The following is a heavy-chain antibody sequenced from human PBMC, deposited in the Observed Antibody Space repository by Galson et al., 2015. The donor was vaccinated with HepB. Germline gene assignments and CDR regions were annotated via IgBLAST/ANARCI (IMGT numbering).Heavy chain of an antibody. J-gene: IGHJ4*02. D-gene: IGHD2-2*01. CDR2: ISADSGST. CDR3: ARDVQPDF. CDR1: GYMFIGYY. V-gene: IGHV1-2*06. Sequence: SVKVSCKASGYMFIGYYMHWVRQAPGQGLEWMGRISADSGSTGYAQKFEGRFTMTRDRSISTVYMELRGLTSDDTAVYYCARDVQPDFWGQGTLVTVST.